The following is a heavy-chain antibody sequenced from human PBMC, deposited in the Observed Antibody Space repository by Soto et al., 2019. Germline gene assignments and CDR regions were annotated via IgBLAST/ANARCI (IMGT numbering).Heavy chain of an antibody. CDR1: GYTFSSRA. V-gene: IGHV3-23*01. CDR3: ATLLGFSSGGSWYSHVADY. J-gene: IGHJ4*02. D-gene: IGHD2-8*02. CDR2: IDGGGTT. Sequence: EVHLWESGGDLVQPGGSLRVSCVGSGYTFSSRAMSWVRQAPGKGLEWVSGIDGGGTTDYADSVKGRFTISRDHSQDTLYLQMNSLRAEDTAVYYCATLLGFSSGGSWYSHVADYWGQGTLVTVSS.